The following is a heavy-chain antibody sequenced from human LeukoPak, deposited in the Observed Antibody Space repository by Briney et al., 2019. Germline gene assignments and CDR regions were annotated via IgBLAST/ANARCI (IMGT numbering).Heavy chain of an antibody. CDR3: ARFRNDYYYYMDV. CDR2: ISGSGGST. CDR1: GFTFSSYA. V-gene: IGHV3-23*01. Sequence: PGGSLRLSCAASGFTFSSYAMSWVRQAPGKGLEWVSAISGSGGSTYYADSVKGRFTISRDNSKNTLYLQMNSLRAEDTAVYYCARFRNDYYYYMDVWGKGTTVTISS. J-gene: IGHJ6*03.